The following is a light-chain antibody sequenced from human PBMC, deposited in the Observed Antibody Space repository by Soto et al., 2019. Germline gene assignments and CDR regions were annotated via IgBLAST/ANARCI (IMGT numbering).Light chain of an antibody. CDR3: QSYDNSLSDSYV. V-gene: IGLV1-40*01. CDR1: RSNIGSQV. Sequence: SALTQPPSASGAAGPRVPLSCSGSRSNIGSQVVQWFQHLPGTAPKLLIYDINDRPSGVPDRFSGSKSGTSASLAITGLQAEDEADYYCQSYDNSLSDSYVFGTGTKVTVL. CDR2: DIN. J-gene: IGLJ1*01.